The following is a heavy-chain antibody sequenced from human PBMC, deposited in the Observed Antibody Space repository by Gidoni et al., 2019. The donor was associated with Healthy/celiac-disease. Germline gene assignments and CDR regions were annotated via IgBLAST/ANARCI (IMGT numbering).Heavy chain of an antibody. CDR2: ISSSSSYI. D-gene: IGHD2-21*02. V-gene: IGHV3-21*01. CDR1: GFHFSSYS. J-gene: IGHJ5*02. Sequence: EVQPVESGGGLVKPGGSLRLSCAASGFHFSSYSMNWVRQAPGKGLEWVSSISSSSSYIYYADSVKGRFTISRDNAKNSLYLQMNSLRAEDTAVYYCARDTCGGDCYSHWFDPWGQGTLVTVSS. CDR3: ARDTCGGDCYSHWFDP.